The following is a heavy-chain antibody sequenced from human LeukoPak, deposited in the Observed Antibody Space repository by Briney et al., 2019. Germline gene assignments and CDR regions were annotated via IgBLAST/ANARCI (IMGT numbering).Heavy chain of an antibody. CDR2: IYSGGST. CDR1: EFSVGSNY. J-gene: IGHJ4*02. Sequence: PGGSLRLSCAASEFSVGSNYMTWVRQAPGKGLEWVSLIYSGGSTYYADSVKGRFTISRDNSKNTLYLQMNSLRAEDTAVYYCARDDSSGYSPLGYWGQGTLVTVSS. V-gene: IGHV3-66*01. CDR3: ARDDSSGYSPLGY. D-gene: IGHD3-22*01.